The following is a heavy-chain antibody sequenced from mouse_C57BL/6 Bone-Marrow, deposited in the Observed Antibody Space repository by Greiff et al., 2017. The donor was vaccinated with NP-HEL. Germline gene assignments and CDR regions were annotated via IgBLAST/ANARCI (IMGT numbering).Heavy chain of an antibody. CDR2: IWRGGST. CDR1: GLSLTSYG. Sequence: QVQLQQSGPGLVQPSQSLSITCTVSGLSLTSYGVHWVRQSPGKGLEWLGVIWRGGSTDFNAAFMSRLSITKDNSQSQVFFKMNSLQADDTAIYYCAKIGPDGYYAMDYWGQGTSVTVSS. CDR3: AKIGPDGYYAMDY. D-gene: IGHD2-3*01. J-gene: IGHJ4*01. V-gene: IGHV2-5*01.